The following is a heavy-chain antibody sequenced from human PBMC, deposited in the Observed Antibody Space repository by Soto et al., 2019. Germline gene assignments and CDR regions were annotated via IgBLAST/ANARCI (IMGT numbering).Heavy chain of an antibody. CDR2: MDYSGST. Sequence: PSQTLCLTCAVSGHSSRSNTWWGWFRQPPGKGLEWIGSMDYSGSTYYNPSLKSRVTISVDTSKNQFSLKLSSLTAADTAVYYCARRQWLRIFDCWGQGTLVPSPQ. D-gene: IGHD5-12*01. V-gene: IGHV4-39*01. CDR3: ARRQWLRIFDC. J-gene: IGHJ4*02. CDR1: GHSSRSNTW.